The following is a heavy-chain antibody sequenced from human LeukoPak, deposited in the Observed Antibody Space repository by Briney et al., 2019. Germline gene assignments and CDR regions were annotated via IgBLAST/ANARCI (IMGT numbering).Heavy chain of an antibody. J-gene: IGHJ4*02. D-gene: IGHD3-16*01. CDR2: INHSGST. CDR3: ASVVGDLRRLAY. CDR1: GGSFSGYY. V-gene: IGHV4-34*01. Sequence: WETLSLTCAVYGGSFSGYYWSWIRQPPGKGLEWIGEINHSGSTNYNPSLKSRVTISVDTSKNQFSLKLSSVTAADTAVSYCASVVGDLRRLAYWRQGTLVTVSS.